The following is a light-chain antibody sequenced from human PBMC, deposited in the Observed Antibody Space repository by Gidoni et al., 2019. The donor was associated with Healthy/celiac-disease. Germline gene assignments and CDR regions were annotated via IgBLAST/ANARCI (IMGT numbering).Light chain of an antibody. Sequence: IGLTQSPGTLSLSPGERATRACRASKSVSSSYLAWYQQKPGQAPRLLIYGASSRATGIPDRLSGSGFGTAFTLTISRLEPEDFAVYYCQQRSTFGQXTKVEIK. CDR3: QQRST. V-gene: IGKV3-20*01. J-gene: IGKJ2*02. CDR1: KSVSSSY. CDR2: GAS.